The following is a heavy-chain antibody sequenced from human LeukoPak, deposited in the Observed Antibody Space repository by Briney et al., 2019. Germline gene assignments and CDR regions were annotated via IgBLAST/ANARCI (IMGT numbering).Heavy chain of an antibody. CDR3: AVCSGGSCYSLNYYYGMDV. CDR2: IIPIFGTA. Sequence: ASVKVSCKASGGTFISYAISWVRQAPGQGLEWMGGIIPIFGTANYAQKFQGRVTITADESTSTAYMELSSLRSEDTAVYYCAVCSGGSCYSLNYYYGMDVWGQGTTVTVSS. D-gene: IGHD2-15*01. J-gene: IGHJ6*02. CDR1: GGTFISYA. V-gene: IGHV1-69*01.